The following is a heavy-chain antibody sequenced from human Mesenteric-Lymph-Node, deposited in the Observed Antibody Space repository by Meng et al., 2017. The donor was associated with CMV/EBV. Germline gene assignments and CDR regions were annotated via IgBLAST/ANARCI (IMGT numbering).Heavy chain of an antibody. D-gene: IGHD1-26*01. CDR1: GDSVRRGPFY. J-gene: IGHJ4*02. V-gene: IGHV4-31*03. Sequence: SETLSLTCIVSGDSVRRGPFYWTWIRQHPGKGLEWIAYRYNSGDTVHNPSLKSRVPISLDTSKNHFSLTLTSVTAADTAVYYCARLIHDDYSGSYYFDYWGQGSLVTVSS. CDR2: RYNSGDT. CDR3: ARLIHDDYSGSYYFDY.